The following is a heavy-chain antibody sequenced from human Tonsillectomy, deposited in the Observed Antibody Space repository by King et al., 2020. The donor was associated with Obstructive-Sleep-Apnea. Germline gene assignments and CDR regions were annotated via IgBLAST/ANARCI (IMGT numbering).Heavy chain of an antibody. Sequence: VQLVESGGGLVKPGGSLRLSCAASGFTFMNYYMSWILQAPGKGLEGVSYISGYGSTIYYADSVKGRFTISRANAKNSLYLQMNSLRAEDTAVYYCATRIPAALLYWGQGTLVTVSS. CDR2: ISGYGSTI. CDR3: ATRIPAALLY. V-gene: IGHV3-11*01. CDR1: GFTFMNYY. D-gene: IGHD6-13*01. J-gene: IGHJ4*02.